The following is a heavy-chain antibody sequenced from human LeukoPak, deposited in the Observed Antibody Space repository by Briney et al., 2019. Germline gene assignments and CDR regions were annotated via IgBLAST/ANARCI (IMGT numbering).Heavy chain of an antibody. V-gene: IGHV4-34*01. J-gene: IGHJ6*04. CDR1: GGSFSGYY. CDR2: INHSGST. D-gene: IGHD1-14*01. CDR3: ARGYHLPHYYGMDV. Sequence: SETLSLTCAVYGGSFSGYYWSWIRQPPGKGLEWIGEINHSGSTNYNPSLKSRVTISVDTSKNQFSLKLSSVTAADTAVYYCARGYHLPHYYGMDVWGKRTTVSVSS.